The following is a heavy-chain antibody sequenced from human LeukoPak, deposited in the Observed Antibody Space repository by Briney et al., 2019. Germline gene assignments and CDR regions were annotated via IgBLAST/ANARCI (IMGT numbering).Heavy chain of an antibody. D-gene: IGHD6-6*01. CDR1: GFTFSTYE. V-gene: IGHV3-48*03. Sequence: GGSLSLSCAASGFTFSTYEMNWVRQAPGKGLEWVSYISGSGTSTYYADSVKGRFTISRDNAKSSLYLQMNSLRAEDTAVYYCARWTRIISSSLWYFDLWGRGNLVTVSS. CDR3: ARWTRIISSSLWYFDL. CDR2: ISGSGTST. J-gene: IGHJ2*01.